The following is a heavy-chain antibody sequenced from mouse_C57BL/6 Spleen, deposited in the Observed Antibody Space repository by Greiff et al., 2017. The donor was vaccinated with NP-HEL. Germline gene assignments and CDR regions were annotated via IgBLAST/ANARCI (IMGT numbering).Heavy chain of an antibody. Sequence: VQLRQSGPELVKPGASVKIPCKASGYTFTDYNMDWVKQSHGKSLEWIGDINPNNGGTIYNQKFKGKATLTVDKSSSTAYMELRSLTSEDTAVYYCARSLVATNYFDYWGQGTTLTVSS. CDR2: INPNNGGT. CDR1: GYTFTDYN. D-gene: IGHD1-1*01. J-gene: IGHJ2*01. V-gene: IGHV1-18*01. CDR3: ARSLVATNYFDY.